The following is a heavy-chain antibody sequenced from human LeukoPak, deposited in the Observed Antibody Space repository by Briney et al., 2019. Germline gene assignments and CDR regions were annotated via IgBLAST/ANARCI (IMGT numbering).Heavy chain of an antibody. CDR3: ARDPLGGYDSSGYRDDY. V-gene: IGHV3-21*01. Sequence: GGSLRLSCAASGFTFSSYSMNWVRQAPGKGLEWVSSISSSSSYIYYADSVKGRFTISRDNAKNSLYLQMNSLRAEDTAVYYCARDPLGGYDSSGYRDDYWGQGTLVTVSS. D-gene: IGHD3-22*01. CDR2: ISSSSSYI. CDR1: GFTFSSYS. J-gene: IGHJ4*02.